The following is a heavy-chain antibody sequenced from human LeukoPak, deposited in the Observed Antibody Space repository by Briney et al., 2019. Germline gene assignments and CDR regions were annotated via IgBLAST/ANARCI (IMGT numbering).Heavy chain of an antibody. J-gene: IGHJ3*02. CDR3: AAGSSGYDDAFDI. V-gene: IGHV3-30-3*01. Sequence: PGGSLRLSCAASGFTFSSYAMHWVRQAPGKGLEWVAVISYDGSNKYYADSVKGRFTISRDNSKNTLYLQMNSLRAEDTAVYYCAAGSSGYDDAFDIWGQGTMVTVSS. CDR1: GFTFSSYA. CDR2: ISYDGSNK. D-gene: IGHD3-22*01.